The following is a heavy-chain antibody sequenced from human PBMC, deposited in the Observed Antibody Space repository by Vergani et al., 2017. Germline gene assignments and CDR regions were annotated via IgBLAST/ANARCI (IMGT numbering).Heavy chain of an antibody. J-gene: IGHJ3*02. V-gene: IGHV3-74*01. CDR1: GFTFSSYW. CDR2: INSDGSST. D-gene: IGHD6-19*01. CDR3: ARASSGQWRVPGAFDI. Sequence: EVQLVESGGGLVQPGGSLRLSCAASGFTFSSYWMHWVRQAPGKGLVWVSRINSDGSSTSYADSVKGRFTISRDNAKNSLYLQMNSLRAEDTAVYYCARASSGQWRVPGAFDIWGQGTMVTVSS.